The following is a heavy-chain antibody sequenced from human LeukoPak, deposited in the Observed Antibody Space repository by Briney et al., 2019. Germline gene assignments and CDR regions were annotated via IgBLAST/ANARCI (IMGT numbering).Heavy chain of an antibody. CDR1: GGSISSYY. J-gene: IGHJ3*02. Sequence: PSETLSLTCTVSGGSISSYYWSWIRQPPAKGLEWIGYIYYSGSTNYNPSLKSRVTISVDTSKNQFSLKLSSVTAADTAVYYCARARIAVAGRADAFDIWGQGTMVTVSS. CDR3: ARARIAVAGRADAFDI. D-gene: IGHD6-19*01. V-gene: IGHV4-59*01. CDR2: IYYSGST.